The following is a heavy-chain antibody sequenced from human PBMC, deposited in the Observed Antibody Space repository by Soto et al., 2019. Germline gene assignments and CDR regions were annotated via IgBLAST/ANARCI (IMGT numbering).Heavy chain of an antibody. D-gene: IGHD2-8*01. CDR1: GYTFTTYW. CDR3: ARHGPGVGVILAASRGSLSYYYARDV. CDR2: IYPGDSDT. J-gene: IGHJ6*02. V-gene: IGHV5-51*01. Sequence: GESRKISCEGSGYTFTTYWIGWVRHMPGKGLARTGIIYPGDSDTRYNPSFQSQVTISADKSIITAYLQWGSLEASGAAMYYCARHGPGVGVILAASRGSLSYYYARDVWGPGTTVTV.